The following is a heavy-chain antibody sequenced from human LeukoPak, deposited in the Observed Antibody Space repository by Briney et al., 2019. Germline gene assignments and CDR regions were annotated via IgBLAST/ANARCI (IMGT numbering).Heavy chain of an antibody. CDR3: AKIGDYDFWSGPNAGHFDY. D-gene: IGHD3-3*01. J-gene: IGHJ4*02. Sequence: GXXLRLSCVASGFTFSGYDMRWVRQAPGKGGEWVSAVSGGGGSAYYADSVKGGFTISRDNSKNTLCLQTNSLKVEDTAVYFCAKIGDYDFWSGPNAGHFDYWGQGTLVTVSS. CDR2: VSGGGGSA. CDR1: GFTFSGYD. V-gene: IGHV3-23*01.